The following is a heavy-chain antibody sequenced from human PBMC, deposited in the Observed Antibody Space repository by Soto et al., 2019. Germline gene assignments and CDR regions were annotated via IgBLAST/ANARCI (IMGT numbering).Heavy chain of an antibody. Sequence: GESLKISCKGSGYSFTSYWIGWVRQMPGKGLEWMGIIYPGDSDTRYSPSFQGQVTISADKSISTAYLQWSSLKASDTAMYYCATNYDILTGYYPGLPFYWGQGTLVTVSS. D-gene: IGHD3-9*01. CDR1: GYSFTSYW. CDR2: IYPGDSDT. J-gene: IGHJ4*02. CDR3: ATNYDILTGYYPGLPFY. V-gene: IGHV5-51*01.